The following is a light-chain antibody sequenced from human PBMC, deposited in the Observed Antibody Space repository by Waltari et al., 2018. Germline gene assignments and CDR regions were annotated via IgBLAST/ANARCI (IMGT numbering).Light chain of an antibody. Sequence: DIQMTQSPSTLSAFVGDTVTITCRASESINSWLAWYQEKPGKARKLLIQKASNLERGVPTRFSGSGSGTEFTLTISSLQADDFASYYCQQYRISPWTFGQGTKVEI. V-gene: IGKV1-5*03. CDR1: ESINSW. CDR2: KAS. J-gene: IGKJ1*01. CDR3: QQYRISPWT.